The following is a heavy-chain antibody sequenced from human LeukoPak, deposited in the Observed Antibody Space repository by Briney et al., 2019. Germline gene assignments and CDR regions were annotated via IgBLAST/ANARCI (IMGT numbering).Heavy chain of an antibody. Sequence: GGSLRLSCAASGLIVSSYSMNWVRQAPGKGLEWVSSISSSSSYIYYADSVKGRFTISRDNSKNTLYLQMNSLRAEDTAVYYCAKGTQQLVAGSDYYYYYYMDVWGKGTTVTVSS. V-gene: IGHV3-21*04. D-gene: IGHD6-6*01. CDR2: ISSSSSYI. CDR3: AKGTQQLVAGSDYYYYYYMDV. J-gene: IGHJ6*03. CDR1: GLIVSSYS.